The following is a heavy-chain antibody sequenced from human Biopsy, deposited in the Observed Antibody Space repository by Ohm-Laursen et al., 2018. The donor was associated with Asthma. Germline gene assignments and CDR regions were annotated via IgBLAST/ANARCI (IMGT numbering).Heavy chain of an antibody. V-gene: IGHV1-69*15. CDR2: IIPIFGPT. CDR3: ARGPEYVRSSGALDY. D-gene: IGHD2-2*01. Sequence: SSVKVSCKASGGTFSSNSINWARQASGQGLEWMGRIIPIFGPTNYAQKFQGRVTISADDSTSTAYMELSSLSSEDTALYYCARGPEYVRSSGALDYWGQGTLVTVSS. J-gene: IGHJ4*02. CDR1: GGTFSSNS.